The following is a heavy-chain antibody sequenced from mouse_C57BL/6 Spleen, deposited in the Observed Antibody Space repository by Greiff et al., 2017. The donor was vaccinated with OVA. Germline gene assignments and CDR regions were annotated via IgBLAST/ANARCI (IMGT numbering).Heavy chain of an antibody. Sequence: VQLQQSGPELVKPGASVKLSCKASGYTFRSYDINWVKQRSGQGLEWIGWIYPRDGSTKDNEKFKGKATLTVDTSSSTAYMELHSLTSEDSAVYFCARGNSGYYWGQGTTLTVSS. CDR1: GYTFRSYD. V-gene: IGHV1-85*01. CDR3: ARGNSGYY. CDR2: IYPRDGST. J-gene: IGHJ2*01. D-gene: IGHD2-1*01.